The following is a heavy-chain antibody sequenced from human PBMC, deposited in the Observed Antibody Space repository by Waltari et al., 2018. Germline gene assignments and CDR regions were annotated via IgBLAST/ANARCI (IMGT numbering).Heavy chain of an antibody. Sequence: EVQLVESGGGLVQPGGSLRLSCAASGLTFRSSWMSWVRQAPGKVLEWVANIKQDGSEKYYVDSVKGRFTISRGNAKNSLYLQMNSLRAEDTAVYYCARGVGNYWGQGTLVTVSS. D-gene: IGHD1-1*01. V-gene: IGHV3-7*04. J-gene: IGHJ4*02. CDR3: ARGVGNY. CDR1: GLTFRSSW. CDR2: IKQDGSEK.